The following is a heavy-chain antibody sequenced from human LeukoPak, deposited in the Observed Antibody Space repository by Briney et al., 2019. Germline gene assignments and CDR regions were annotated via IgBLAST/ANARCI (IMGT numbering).Heavy chain of an antibody. CDR2: ISSSGNT. Sequence: HPGGSLRLSCAASGFTFSRSAMTWVRQTPGKGLDWVSSISSSGNTYYADSVKGRFTIPRDNSKNMLYLQMNSLRAEDTAVYYCVKGRISEDGLDLWGQGTLVTVSS. CDR3: VKGRISEDGLDL. J-gene: IGHJ4*02. V-gene: IGHV3-23*01. CDR1: GFTFSRSA. D-gene: IGHD6-13*01.